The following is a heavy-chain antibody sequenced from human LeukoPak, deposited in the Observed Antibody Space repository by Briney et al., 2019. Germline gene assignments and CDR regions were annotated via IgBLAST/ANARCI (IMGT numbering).Heavy chain of an antibody. J-gene: IGHJ4*02. V-gene: IGHV3-7*02. CDR2: INQDGSQE. Sequence: PGGSLRLSCAASGFTFSSYWMSWVRQAPGKGLEWVANINQDGSQENYVDSVKGRFTISRDNAKNSLSLQMNTLTVDDTAVYYCARSLWPEDFWGRGTLVTVSS. CDR1: GFTFSSYW. CDR3: ARSLWPEDF. D-gene: IGHD2-21*01.